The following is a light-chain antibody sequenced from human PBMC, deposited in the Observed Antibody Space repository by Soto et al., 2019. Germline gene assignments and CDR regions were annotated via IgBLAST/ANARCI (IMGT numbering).Light chain of an antibody. CDR3: QQYNSYSEWT. CDR1: QSVTSNY. V-gene: IGKV3D-7*01. CDR2: DTS. J-gene: IGKJ1*01. Sequence: IVMTQSPGTLSLSPGERATLSCRASQSVTSNYLAWYQQKPGQAPGLLIYDTSTRASGVPSRFSGSGSGTEFTLTISSLQPDDFATYYCQQYNSYSEWTFGQGTKVDI.